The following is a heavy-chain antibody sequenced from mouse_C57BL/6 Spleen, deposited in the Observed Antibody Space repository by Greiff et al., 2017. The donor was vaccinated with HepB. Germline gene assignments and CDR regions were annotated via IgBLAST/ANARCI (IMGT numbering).Heavy chain of an antibody. CDR3: ARIGAFYYFDY. CDR1: GFSLTSYG. V-gene: IGHV2-2*01. Sequence: VQRVESGPGLVQPSQSLSITCTVSGFSLTSYGVHWVRQSPGKGLEWLGVIWSGGSTDYNAAFISRLSISKDNSKSQVFFKMNSLQADDTAIYYCARIGAFYYFDYWGQGTTLTVSS. D-gene: IGHD3-3*01. CDR2: IWSGGST. J-gene: IGHJ2*01.